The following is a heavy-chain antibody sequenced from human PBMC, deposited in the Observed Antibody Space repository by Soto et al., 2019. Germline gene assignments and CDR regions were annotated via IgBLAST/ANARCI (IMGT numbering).Heavy chain of an antibody. J-gene: IGHJ6*02. V-gene: IGHV1-69*02. CDR2: IIPIPGIA. CDR1: GGTFSSYT. CDR3: ARFRGSYGMDV. D-gene: IGHD3-16*01. Sequence: QVQLVQSGAEVKKPGSSVKVSCKASGGTFSSYTISWVRQAPGQGLEWMGRIIPIPGIANYAQKFQGRVTITADKSTSTGYMELSSLRSEDTAVYYCARFRGSYGMDVWGQGTTVTVSS.